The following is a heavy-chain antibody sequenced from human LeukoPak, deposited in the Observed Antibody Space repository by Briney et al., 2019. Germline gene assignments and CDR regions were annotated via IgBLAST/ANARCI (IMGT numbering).Heavy chain of an antibody. D-gene: IGHD6-19*01. CDR1: GFTVSSNY. CDR3: ARAPSGWSDYWYCDL. Sequence: GGSLRLSCAASGFTVSSNYMSWVRQAPGKGLEWVSLIYSGGVTYYAASVKGRFIISRDNSKNTLFLQMNSLRAEDTAVYYCARAPSGWSDYWYCDLWGRGTLVTVSS. J-gene: IGHJ2*01. V-gene: IGHV3-53*01. CDR2: IYSGGVT.